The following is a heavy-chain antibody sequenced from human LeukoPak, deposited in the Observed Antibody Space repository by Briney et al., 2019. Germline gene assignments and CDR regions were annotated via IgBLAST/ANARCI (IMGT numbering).Heavy chain of an antibody. D-gene: IGHD3-10*01. V-gene: IGHV3-74*01. CDR1: GFTFSSYW. J-gene: IGHJ6*02. Sequence: GGSLRLSCAASGFTFSSYWMHWVRQAPGKGLVWVSRINSDGSSTSYADSVKGRFTISRDNAKNTLYLQMNSLRAEDTAVYYCARAGYYGSGSYRNYYYGMDVWGQGTTVTVSS. CDR3: ARAGYYGSGSYRNYYYGMDV. CDR2: INSDGSST.